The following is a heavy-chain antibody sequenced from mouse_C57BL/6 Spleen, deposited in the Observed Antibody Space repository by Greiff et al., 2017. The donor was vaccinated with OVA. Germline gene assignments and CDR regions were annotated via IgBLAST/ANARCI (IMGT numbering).Heavy chain of an antibody. Sequence: QVQLQQSGAELARPGASVKLSCKASGYTFTSYGISWVKQRTGQGLEWIGEIYPRSGNTYYNEKFKGKASLTADKSSSTAYMELRSLTSEDSAVYFCARRGSSGQAWFAYWGQGTLVTVSA. CDR2: IYPRSGNT. CDR1: GYTFTSYG. V-gene: IGHV1-81*01. CDR3: ARRGSSGQAWFAY. D-gene: IGHD3-2*02. J-gene: IGHJ3*01.